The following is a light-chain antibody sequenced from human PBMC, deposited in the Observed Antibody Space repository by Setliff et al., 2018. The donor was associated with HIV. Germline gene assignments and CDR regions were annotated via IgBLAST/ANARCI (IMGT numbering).Light chain of an antibody. CDR3: AAWDDGLNGSYA. J-gene: IGLJ1*01. CDR1: SSNIGRNT. CDR2: RNN. Sequence: QSALTQPPSASGTPGQRVTISCSGSSSNIGRNTVNWYQQLPGTAPTLLIYRNNQRPTGVPDRFSGSKSGTSASLAISGLQSEDEADYYCAAWDDGLNGSYAFGIGTKVTVL. V-gene: IGLV1-44*01.